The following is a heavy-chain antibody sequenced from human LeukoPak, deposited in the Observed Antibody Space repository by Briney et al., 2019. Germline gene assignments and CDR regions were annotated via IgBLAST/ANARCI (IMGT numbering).Heavy chain of an antibody. CDR2: IYYSGST. Sequence: PSETLSLTCTVSGGSISSGGYYWSWIRQHPGKGLEWSGYIYYSGSTYYNPSLKSRVTISVDTSKNQFSLKLSSVTAADTAVYYCARYIKRYFDYWGQGTLVTDSS. V-gene: IGHV4-31*03. CDR1: GGSISSGGYY. CDR3: ARYIKRYFDY. J-gene: IGHJ4*02.